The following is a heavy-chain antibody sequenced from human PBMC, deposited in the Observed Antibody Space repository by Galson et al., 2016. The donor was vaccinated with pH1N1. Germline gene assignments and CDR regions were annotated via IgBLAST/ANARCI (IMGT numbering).Heavy chain of an antibody. CDR2: IYAGDSDA. Sequence: QSGAEVKKPGESLKISCKASGYSFTTHWIGWVRQMPGKGLEWMGIIYAGDSDARYSPSLKGQVSFSGDKSITTADLQWRSLKASDTAIYYCARQNEGALDVWGQGTTVTVSS. V-gene: IGHV5-51*01. J-gene: IGHJ6*02. CDR1: GYSFTTHW. CDR3: ARQNEGALDV. D-gene: IGHD1-1*01.